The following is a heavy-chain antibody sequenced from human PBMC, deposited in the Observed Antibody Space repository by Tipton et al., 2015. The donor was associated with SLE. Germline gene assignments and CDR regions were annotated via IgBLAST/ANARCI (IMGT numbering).Heavy chain of an antibody. V-gene: IGHV4-39*07. Sequence: TLSLTCTVSGGSISSGSYYWGWIRQPPGKGLEWIGSIYYGGSTYSNPSLQSRVTISVDTSKNQFSLKLSSVTAADTAVYYCANGDYYYLDVWDKGTTVTVSS. CDR3: ANGDYYYLDV. CDR2: IYYGGST. J-gene: IGHJ6*03. CDR1: GGSISSGSYY.